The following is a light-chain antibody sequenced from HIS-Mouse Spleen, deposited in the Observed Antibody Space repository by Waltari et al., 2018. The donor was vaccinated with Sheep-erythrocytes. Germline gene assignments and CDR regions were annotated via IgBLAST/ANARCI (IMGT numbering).Light chain of an antibody. CDR1: SSNIGNNY. J-gene: IGLJ2*01. CDR3: GTWDSSLSAGV. V-gene: IGLV1-51*01. CDR2: DNN. Sequence: QSVLTQPPSVSAAPGQKVTISCSGSSSNIGNNYVSWYQQPPGTAPKLLIYDNNKRPSGIPDRVSGSQSGTSATLGITGLQTGDEADYYCGTWDSSLSAGVFGGGTKLTVL.